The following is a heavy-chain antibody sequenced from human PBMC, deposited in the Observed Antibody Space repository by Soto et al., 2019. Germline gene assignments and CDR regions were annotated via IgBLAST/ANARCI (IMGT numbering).Heavy chain of an antibody. CDR1: GFTFSSYE. D-gene: IGHD1-1*01. Sequence: GGSLRLSCGASGFTFSSYEMNWVRQAPGKGLEWVSYISSSGSTIYYADSVKGRFTISRDNAKNSLYLQMNSLRAEDTAVYYCARDQNNPHPYGMDVWGQGTTVTVSS. CDR2: ISSSGSTI. V-gene: IGHV3-48*03. J-gene: IGHJ6*02. CDR3: ARDQNNPHPYGMDV.